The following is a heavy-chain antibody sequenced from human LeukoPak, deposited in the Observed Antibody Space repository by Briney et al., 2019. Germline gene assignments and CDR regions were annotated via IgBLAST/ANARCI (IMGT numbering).Heavy chain of an antibody. CDR3: ARDLRMVAAAGTIDY. D-gene: IGHD6-13*01. Sequence: ASVKVSCKASGYTFADYYIHWVRQAPGQGLEWVGWMNPNSGDTNYARSFQGRVTMTRDTSISTAYMELSRLRSDDTAVYYCARDLRMVAAAGTIDYWGQGTLVTVSS. CDR2: MNPNSGDT. J-gene: IGHJ4*02. CDR1: GYTFADYY. V-gene: IGHV1-2*02.